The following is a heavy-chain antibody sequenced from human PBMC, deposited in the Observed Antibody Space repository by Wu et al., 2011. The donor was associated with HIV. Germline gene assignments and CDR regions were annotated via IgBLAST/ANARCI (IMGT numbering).Heavy chain of an antibody. CDR1: GYTFTGYY. D-gene: IGHD1-26*01. Sequence: QVQLVQSGAEVKKPGASVKVSCKTSGYTFTGYYIHWVRQAPGQGLDWMGWINPNSGGTNYAQKFQGRVTMTRDTSITTAYMELSSLRSDDTAVYYCVRGLVGAGRYFDLWGQGTLVSVSS. CDR3: VRGLVGAGRYFDL. CDR2: INPNSGGT. V-gene: IGHV1-2*02. J-gene: IGHJ4*02.